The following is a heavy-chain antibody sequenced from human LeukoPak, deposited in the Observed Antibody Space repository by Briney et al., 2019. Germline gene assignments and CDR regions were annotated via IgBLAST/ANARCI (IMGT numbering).Heavy chain of an antibody. Sequence: GGSLRLSCAASGFTFSSYGMHWVRQAPGKGLEWVAFIRYDGSNKYYADSVKGRFTISRDNSKNTLYLQMNSLRAEDTAVYYCVRPSLPPAGNWFDPWGQGTLVTVSS. CDR3: VRPSLPPAGNWFDP. V-gene: IGHV3-30*02. D-gene: IGHD2-2*01. CDR1: GFTFSSYG. CDR2: IRYDGSNK. J-gene: IGHJ5*02.